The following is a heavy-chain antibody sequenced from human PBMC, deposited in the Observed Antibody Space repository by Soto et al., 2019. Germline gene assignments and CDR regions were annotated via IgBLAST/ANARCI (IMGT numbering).Heavy chain of an antibody. Sequence: PSETLSLTCAVSGGSFSGYYWTWIRQSPGKGXXWXXDIXXXXVXXXNPSLKSRVTMSIDTSKNQFSLKLRSVTAADTAVYFCARGTYIFDNWDQGALVTVSS. CDR1: GGSFSGYY. CDR3: ARGTYIFDN. V-gene: IGHV4-34*01. J-gene: IGHJ4*01. CDR2: IXXXXVX.